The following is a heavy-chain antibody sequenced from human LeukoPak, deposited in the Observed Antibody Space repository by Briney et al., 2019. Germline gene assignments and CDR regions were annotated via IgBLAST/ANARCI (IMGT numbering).Heavy chain of an antibody. J-gene: IGHJ5*02. CDR3: ARSPAYCSGSTCYGHNWFDP. CDR2: ISSSSSYI. Sequence: PGGSLRLSCAASGFTFSSYSMNWVRQAPGKGLEWVSSISSSSSYIYYADSVKGRFTISRDNAKNSLYLQMNSLRSEDTAVYYCARSPAYCSGSTCYGHNWFDPWGQGTLVTVSS. V-gene: IGHV3-21*04. CDR1: GFTFSSYS. D-gene: IGHD2-15*01.